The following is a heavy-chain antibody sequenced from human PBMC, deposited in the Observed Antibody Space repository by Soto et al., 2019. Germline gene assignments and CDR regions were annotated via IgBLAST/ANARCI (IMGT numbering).Heavy chain of an antibody. Sequence: GGSLRLSCAASGFTFSDYYMSWIRQAPGKGLEWVSYISSSGSTIYYADSVKGRFTISRDNAKNSLYLQMNSLRAEDMAVYYCARDLYYDSSGYYFDYWGPGTLVTVSS. V-gene: IGHV3-11*01. CDR2: ISSSGSTI. D-gene: IGHD3-22*01. J-gene: IGHJ4*02. CDR3: ARDLYYDSSGYYFDY. CDR1: GFTFSDYY.